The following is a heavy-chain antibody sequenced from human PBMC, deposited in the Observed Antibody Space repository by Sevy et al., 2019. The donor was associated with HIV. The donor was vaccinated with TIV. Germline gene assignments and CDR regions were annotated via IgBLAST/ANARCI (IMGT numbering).Heavy chain of an antibody. CDR3: ARDTSSGDYDFWSGPPGAPGY. D-gene: IGHD3-3*01. V-gene: IGHV1-2*06. CDR1: GYTFTGYY. Sequence: ASVKVSCKASGYTFTGYYMHWVRQAPGQGLEWMGRINPNSGGTNYAQKFQGRVTMTRDTSISTAYMELGRLRSDDTAVYYCARDTSSGDYDFWSGPPGAPGYWDQGTLVTVSS. J-gene: IGHJ4*02. CDR2: INPNSGGT.